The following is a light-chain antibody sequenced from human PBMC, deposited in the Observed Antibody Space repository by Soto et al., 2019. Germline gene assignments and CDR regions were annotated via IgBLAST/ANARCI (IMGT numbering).Light chain of an antibody. CDR1: QNIGKY. J-gene: IGKJ4*01. Sequence: EVVLTQSPATLSLSPGERATLSCRASQNIGKYLIWYQQKPGQAPRLLIHDASNRATGIPARFSGSGSGTDFTLTISSLEPEDFAVYYCQQRRSWPPLTFGGGTKVENK. V-gene: IGKV3-11*01. CDR3: QQRRSWPPLT. CDR2: DAS.